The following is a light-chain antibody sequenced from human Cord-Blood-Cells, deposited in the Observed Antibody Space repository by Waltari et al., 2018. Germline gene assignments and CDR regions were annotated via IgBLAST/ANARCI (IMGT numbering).Light chain of an antibody. CDR1: QSVSSN. J-gene: IGKJ2*01. CDR3: QQYNNWPPMYT. V-gene: IGKV3-15*01. Sequence: IVTKQSPATLSVSPGERATLARRASQSVSSNLAWYQQKPSQAPRLLIYGASTRATGIPARFSGSGSGTEFTLTISSLQSEDFAVYYCQQYNNWPPMYTFGQGTKLEIK. CDR2: GAS.